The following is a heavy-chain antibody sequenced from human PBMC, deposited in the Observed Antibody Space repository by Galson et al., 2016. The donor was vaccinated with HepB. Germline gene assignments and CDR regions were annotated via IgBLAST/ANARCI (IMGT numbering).Heavy chain of an antibody. D-gene: IGHD3-9*01. CDR3: AKGKMGFSDIPPDY. J-gene: IGHJ4*02. Sequence: SLRLSCAASGFTFSNYAMTWVRQAPGKGLEWVSGINGGSGSTYYADSVKGRFTISRDNSKNTVYLQMNSLRAEDTALYYCAKGKMGFSDIPPDYWGQGTLVTVSS. CDR2: INGGSGST. V-gene: IGHV3-23*01. CDR1: GFTFSNYA.